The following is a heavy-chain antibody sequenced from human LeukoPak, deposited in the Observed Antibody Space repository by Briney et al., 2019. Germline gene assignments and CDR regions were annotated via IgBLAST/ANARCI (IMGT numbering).Heavy chain of an antibody. CDR2: ISGDNGDT. V-gene: IGHV1-18*04. CDR1: RYTFTSYG. Sequence: ASVTVSCTASRYTFTSYGISWVRQATGQGLEWRGWISGDNGDTNYAQKLQGRVTMTTDTSTSTAYMELRSLRSDDTAVYYCARSSVADSSGWYYFDYWGQGTLVTVSS. J-gene: IGHJ4*02. CDR3: ARSSVADSSGWYYFDY. D-gene: IGHD6-19*01.